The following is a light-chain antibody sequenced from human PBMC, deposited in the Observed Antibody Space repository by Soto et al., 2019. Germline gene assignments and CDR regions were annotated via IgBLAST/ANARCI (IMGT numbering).Light chain of an antibody. Sequence: EIVLTQSPGTLSLSPGERATLSCRASQSVSSYLAWYQPKPGQAPRLLIYDASTRATGISARFSGSGSGTDFTLTISSLEPEDFAIYYCQQRSNWPVTFGQGTKVDIK. V-gene: IGKV3-11*01. CDR3: QQRSNWPVT. J-gene: IGKJ1*01. CDR2: DAS. CDR1: QSVSSY.